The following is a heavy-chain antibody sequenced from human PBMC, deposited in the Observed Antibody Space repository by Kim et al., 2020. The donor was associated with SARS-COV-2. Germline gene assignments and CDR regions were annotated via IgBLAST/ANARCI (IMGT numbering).Heavy chain of an antibody. CDR3: ARIPDYNAASKPYCGGDCDDAFDI. Sequence: SETLSLTCTVSGGSISSSSYYWGWIRQPPGKGLEWIGSIYYSGSTYYNPSLKSRVTISVDTSKNQFSLKLSSVTAADTAVYYCARIPDYNAASKPYCGGDCDDAFDIWGQGTMVTVSS. V-gene: IGHV4-39*01. CDR1: GGSISSSSYY. CDR2: IYYSGST. D-gene: IGHD2-21*02. J-gene: IGHJ3*02.